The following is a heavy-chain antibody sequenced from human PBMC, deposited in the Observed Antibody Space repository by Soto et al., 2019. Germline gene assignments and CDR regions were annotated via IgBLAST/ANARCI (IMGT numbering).Heavy chain of an antibody. CDR2: IWNDGSNK. D-gene: IGHD3-10*01. CDR3: ARGVDGGYYYGAGRYYYPPSGMDV. Sequence: QVQLVESGGGVVQPGRSLRLSCAASGFTFSSYGMHWVRQAPGKGLEWVAVIWNDGSNKYYADSVKGRFTTSRDNSKKALGLQMSSLRAEETAVYSCARGVDGGYYYGAGRYYYPPSGMDVWGQGTTVTASS. V-gene: IGHV3-33*01. J-gene: IGHJ6*02. CDR1: GFTFSSYG.